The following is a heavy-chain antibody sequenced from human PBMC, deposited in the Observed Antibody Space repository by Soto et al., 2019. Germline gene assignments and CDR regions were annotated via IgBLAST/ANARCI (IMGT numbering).Heavy chain of an antibody. Sequence: EVQLVESGGGLIQPGGSLRLSCAASGFTFSNYWIHWVRQAPGEGLVGLSRINGDGSGTNYADSVKGRFTISRDNAKNTVYVQMNSLRAEDTAVYYCARGGLRAYWIDPWGQGTLVTVSS. J-gene: IGHJ5*02. D-gene: IGHD4-17*01. CDR2: INGDGSGT. V-gene: IGHV3-74*01. CDR1: GFTFSNYW. CDR3: ARGGLRAYWIDP.